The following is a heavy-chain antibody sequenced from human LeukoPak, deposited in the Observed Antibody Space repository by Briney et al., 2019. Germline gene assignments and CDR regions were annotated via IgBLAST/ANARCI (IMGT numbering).Heavy chain of an antibody. CDR2: ISSSSGAI. V-gene: IGHV3-48*01. CDR3: VRDYMYAFDI. J-gene: IGHJ3*02. Sequence: GRSLRLSCAASGFIFSSYSMNWVRQAPGKGLEWVSYISSSSGAIYYADSVRGRFTISRDNAESSLYLQMTSLRAEDTAVYFCVRDYMYAFDIWGQGTMVTVSS. CDR1: GFIFSSYS.